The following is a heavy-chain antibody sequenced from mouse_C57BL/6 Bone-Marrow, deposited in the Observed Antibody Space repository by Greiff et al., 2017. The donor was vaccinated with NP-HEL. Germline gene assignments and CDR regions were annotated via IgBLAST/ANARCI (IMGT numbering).Heavy chain of an antibody. CDR2: IYPRSGNT. CDR1: GYTFTSYC. V-gene: IGHV1-81*01. D-gene: IGHD3-2*02. Sequence: VHLVESGAELARPGASVKLSCKASGYTFTSYCISWVKQRTGQGLEWIGEIYPRSGNTYYNEKFKGKATLTADKSSSTAYMELRSLTSEDSAVYFCARYRQLRLRNWFAYWGQGTLVTVSA. J-gene: IGHJ3*01. CDR3: ARYRQLRLRNWFAY.